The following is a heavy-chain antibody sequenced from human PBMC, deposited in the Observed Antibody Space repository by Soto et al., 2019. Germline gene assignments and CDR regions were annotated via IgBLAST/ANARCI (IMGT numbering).Heavy chain of an antibody. J-gene: IGHJ4*02. CDR3: ARALRGVVQSRVLIH. V-gene: IGHV1-18*01. D-gene: IGHD2-15*01. CDR1: GYTFTSYG. CDR2: ISAYNGNT. Sequence: ASVKVSCKASGYTFTSYGISWVRQAPGQGLEWMGWISAYNGNTNYAQKLQGRVTMTTDTSTSTAYMELRSLRSDDTAVYYCARALRGVVQSRVLIHWGQGTLVTVS.